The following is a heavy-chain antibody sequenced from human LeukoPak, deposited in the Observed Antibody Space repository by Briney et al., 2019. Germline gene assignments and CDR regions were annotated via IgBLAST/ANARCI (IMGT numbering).Heavy chain of an antibody. CDR1: GVSFSGYY. Sequence: SETLSLTCAVYGVSFSGYYWSWIRQPPGKGLEWIGEINHSGSTNYNPSLKSRVTISVDTSKNQFSLKLSSVTAADTAVYYCARGSLGGGSDYWGQGTLVTVSS. CDR2: INHSGST. J-gene: IGHJ4*02. CDR3: ARGSLGGGSDY. D-gene: IGHD2-15*01. V-gene: IGHV4-34*01.